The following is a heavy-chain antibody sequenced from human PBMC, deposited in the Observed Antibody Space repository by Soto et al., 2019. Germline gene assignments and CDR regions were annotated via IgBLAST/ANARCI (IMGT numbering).Heavy chain of an antibody. Sequence: QVQLVQSGAEVKKPGSSVKVSCKDSGGTFSNYAFGWVRQAPGHGLEWMGGIIPIFGTTNYAQNFQGRVTITADESTNTAYMELTSLSSEDTAVYYCARVRSGNYLWGPLADWVQGTMVTVSS. CDR3: ARVRSGNYLWGPLAD. V-gene: IGHV1-69*01. J-gene: IGHJ4*02. CDR2: IIPIFGTT. CDR1: GGTFSNYA. D-gene: IGHD1-26*01.